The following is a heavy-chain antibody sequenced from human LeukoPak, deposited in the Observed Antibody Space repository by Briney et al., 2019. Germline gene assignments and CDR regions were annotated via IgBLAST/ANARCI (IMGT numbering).Heavy chain of an antibody. Sequence: GGSLRLSCAASGFTFSNYNMNWVRQAPGKGLEWVSYISSSSSTIYYADSVKGRFTISRDNSKNTLYLQMNSLRAEDTAVYYCAKDPRATLNAFDIWGQGTMVTVSS. CDR3: AKDPRATLNAFDI. CDR2: ISSSSSTI. J-gene: IGHJ3*02. V-gene: IGHV3-48*01. CDR1: GFTFSNYN.